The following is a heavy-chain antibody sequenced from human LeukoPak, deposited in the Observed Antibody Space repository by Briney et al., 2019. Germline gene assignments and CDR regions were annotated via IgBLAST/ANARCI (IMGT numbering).Heavy chain of an antibody. D-gene: IGHD1-26*01. J-gene: IGHJ4*02. CDR3: ARSGSYFAIDY. V-gene: IGHV3-53*01. CDR1: GFTVSSKY. Sequence: PGGSLRLSCAASGFTVSSKYMSWVRQAPGKGLEWVSVIYSGGSTYYADSVKGRFTISRDNSKNTLYLQMNSLRAEDTAVYYCARSGSYFAIDYWGQGTLVTVSS. CDR2: IYSGGST.